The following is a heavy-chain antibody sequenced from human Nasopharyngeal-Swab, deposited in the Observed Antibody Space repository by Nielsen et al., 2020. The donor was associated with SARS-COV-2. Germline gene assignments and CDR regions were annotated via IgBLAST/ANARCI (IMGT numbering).Heavy chain of an antibody. V-gene: IGHV4-59*08. CDR3: ARMDAATDF. Sequence: WIRQPPGKGLEWVGYVYYTGGTSYNPSLKSRVTISLDTSKKQFSLRLTSVTPADTAIYYRARMDAATDFWGQGTLVTVSS. J-gene: IGHJ4*02. CDR2: VYYTGGT. D-gene: IGHD2-15*01.